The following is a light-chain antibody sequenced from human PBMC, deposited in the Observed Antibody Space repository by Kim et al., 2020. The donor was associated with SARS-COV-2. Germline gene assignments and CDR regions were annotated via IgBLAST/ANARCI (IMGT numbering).Light chain of an antibody. V-gene: IGKV3-15*01. Sequence: SPGKRAPLPCRASQSIRSNLAWYQQKPGRAPRLLIYGAATRATDIPARFSGSGSGTEFTLTISSLQSEDFAVYYCQQYNNWPPLTFGGGTKVDIK. CDR1: QSIRSN. CDR3: QQYNNWPPLT. CDR2: GAA. J-gene: IGKJ4*01.